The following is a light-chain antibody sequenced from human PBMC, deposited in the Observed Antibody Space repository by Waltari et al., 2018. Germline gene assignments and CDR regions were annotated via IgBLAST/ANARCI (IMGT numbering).Light chain of an antibody. V-gene: IGLV1-44*01. CDR3: AAWFDSLNGWV. J-gene: IGLJ3*02. Sequence: QSIVTQSPSVSGTPGQRVTISCSASGSKIGSIYPNWYQQLPGTAPKLLIYQINVRPSGVPDRFSGSKSGTSASLTISGLQSEDEADYYCAAWFDSLNGWVFGGGTKVTVL. CDR1: GSKIGSIY. CDR2: QIN.